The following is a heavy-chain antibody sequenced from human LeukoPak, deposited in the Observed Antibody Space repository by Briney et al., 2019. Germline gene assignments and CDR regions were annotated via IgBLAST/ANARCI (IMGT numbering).Heavy chain of an antibody. CDR1: GYSFSIYG. CDR3: ARCGAAVTTHFSP. CDR2: ISASDGTT. D-gene: IGHD4-17*01. Sequence: ASVKVSCKASGYSFSIYGITWARQAPGQGLEYLGWISASDGTTNYAQKVQDRVTMTTDTSTSTAYLELRSLRSEDTAVYYCARCGAAVTTHFSPWGQGTLVTVSS. J-gene: IGHJ5*02. V-gene: IGHV1-18*01.